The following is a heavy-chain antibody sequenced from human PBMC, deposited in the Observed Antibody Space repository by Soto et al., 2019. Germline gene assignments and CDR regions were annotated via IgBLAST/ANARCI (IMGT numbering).Heavy chain of an antibody. D-gene: IGHD3-22*01. CDR3: AKEVRYYYDSIGVDAFDI. CDR1: GFTFSSYG. Sequence: QAQLVESGGGVVQPGRSLRLSCEASGFTFSSYGMHWLRQAPGKGLEWVAVISYHGSDEFYADSVKGRYTIFRDNSKNTVYLQMHSLRPEDTAVYYCAKEVRYYYDSIGVDAFDIWGQGTMVTVSS. V-gene: IGHV3-30*18. J-gene: IGHJ3*02. CDR2: ISYHGSDE.